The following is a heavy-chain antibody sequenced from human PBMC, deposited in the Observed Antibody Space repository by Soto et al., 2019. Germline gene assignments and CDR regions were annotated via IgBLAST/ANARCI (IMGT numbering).Heavy chain of an antibody. CDR2: VSHSGNT. V-gene: IGHV4-4*02. CDR3: ASRIEVRPF. Sequence: QVQLQESGPGLVKPSGTLSLTCAVSGGSISSSLWWSWVRQPPGKGLEWIGEVSHSGNTNYNSSLKSRVAISMDKSRNQFSLRLSSVTAADTAVYYCASRIEVRPFWGQGTLVTVSS. J-gene: IGHJ4*02. CDR1: GGSISSSLW. D-gene: IGHD6-6*01.